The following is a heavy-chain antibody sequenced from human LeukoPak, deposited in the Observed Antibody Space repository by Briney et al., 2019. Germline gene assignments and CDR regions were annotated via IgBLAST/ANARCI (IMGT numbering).Heavy chain of an antibody. D-gene: IGHD2-15*01. Sequence: ASVKVSCKASGYTFTGYYMHWVRQAPGQGLEWMGIINPSGGSTSYAQKFQGRVTMTTDTSTSTAYMELRSLRSDDTAVYYCARAVPVVAAGENWFDPWGQGTLVTVSS. CDR3: ARAVPVVAAGENWFDP. CDR1: GYTFTGYY. J-gene: IGHJ5*02. CDR2: INPSGGST. V-gene: IGHV1-46*01.